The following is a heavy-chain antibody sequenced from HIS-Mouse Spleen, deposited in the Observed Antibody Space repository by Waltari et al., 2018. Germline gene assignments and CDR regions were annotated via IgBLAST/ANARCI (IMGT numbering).Heavy chain of an antibody. CDR1: GGSFSGYY. CDR2: INHSGST. D-gene: IGHD1-7*01. CDR3: AGYNWNYGTDY. J-gene: IGHJ4*02. V-gene: IGHV4-34*01. Sequence: QVQLQQWGAGLLKPSETLSLTCAVYGGSFSGYYGSWIRKPPGKGLEWIGEINHSGSTNYNPSLKSRVTISVDTSKNQFSLKLSSVTAADTAVYYCAGYNWNYGTDYWGQGTLVTVSS.